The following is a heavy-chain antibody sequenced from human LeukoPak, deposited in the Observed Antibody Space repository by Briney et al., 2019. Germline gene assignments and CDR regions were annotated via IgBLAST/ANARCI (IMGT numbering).Heavy chain of an antibody. Sequence: GGSLRLSCAASGFTFSSYAMSWVRQAPGKGLEWVSAISGSGGSTYYADSVKARFTISRDNYKNTLYLQMNSLSAEDTAAYYCATWFGELLSGVYDYWGQGTLVTVSS. V-gene: IGHV3-23*01. CDR1: GFTFSSYA. CDR3: ATWFGELLSGVYDY. CDR2: ISGSGGST. J-gene: IGHJ4*02. D-gene: IGHD3-10*01.